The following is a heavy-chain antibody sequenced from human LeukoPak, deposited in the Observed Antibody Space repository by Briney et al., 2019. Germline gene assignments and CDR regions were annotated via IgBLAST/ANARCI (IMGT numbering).Heavy chain of an antibody. J-gene: IGHJ3*02. Sequence: GGSLRLSCAASGFTFDDYAMHWVRQAPGKGLEWVSGISWNSGSIGYADSVKGRFTISRDNAKNSLYLQMNSLRAEDTALYYCAKDRNIAAAGVDAFDIWGQGTMVTVSS. CDR2: ISWNSGSI. CDR3: AKDRNIAAAGVDAFDI. V-gene: IGHV3-9*01. CDR1: GFTFDDYA. D-gene: IGHD6-13*01.